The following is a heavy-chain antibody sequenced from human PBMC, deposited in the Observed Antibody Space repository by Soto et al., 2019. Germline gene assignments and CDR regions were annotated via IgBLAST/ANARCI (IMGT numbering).Heavy chain of an antibody. Sequence: QVQLVQPGVEVQKPGASVKVSCKASGYTFSSYVINWLRQAPGQGLEWMGWISPYNGNTNYGQNLQGRVTMTTDTSTSIVDMELRSLRSDDTAVYYCAREGGVWGSFRYFDYWGQGTLVTVSP. D-gene: IGHD3-16*02. J-gene: IGHJ4*02. CDR3: AREGGVWGSFRYFDY. CDR1: GYTFSSYV. CDR2: ISPYNGNT. V-gene: IGHV1-18*04.